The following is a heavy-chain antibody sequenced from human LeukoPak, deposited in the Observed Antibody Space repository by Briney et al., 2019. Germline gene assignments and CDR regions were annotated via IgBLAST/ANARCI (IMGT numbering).Heavy chain of an antibody. CDR2: ISYDGSNK. J-gene: IGHJ6*02. CDR3: AKSYYGSGSYYHYYYGMDV. V-gene: IGHV3-30-3*02. Sequence: AGGSLRLSCAASGFTFSSYAMHWVRQAPGKGLEWEAVISYDGSNKYYADSVKGRFTISRDNSKNTLYLQMNSLRAEDTAVYYCAKSYYGSGSYYHYYYGMDVWGQGTTVTVSS. D-gene: IGHD3-10*01. CDR1: GFTFSSYA.